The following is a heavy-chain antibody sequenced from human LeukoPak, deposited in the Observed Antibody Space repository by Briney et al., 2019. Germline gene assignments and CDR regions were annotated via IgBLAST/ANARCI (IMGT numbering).Heavy chain of an antibody. J-gene: IGHJ4*02. CDR2: NSSSSSSI. CDR1: GFTFSSYG. D-gene: IGHD3-3*01. Sequence: PGGSLRLSYAASGFTFSSYGMSWVRQAPGKGLEWVSFNSSSSSSIYYADSVKGRFTISRDNAKNSLYLQMNSLRAEDTAVYYCARDSVWGDFWTGGNKHFDYWGQGTLVTVSS. V-gene: IGHV3-21*01. CDR3: ARDSVWGDFWTGGNKHFDY.